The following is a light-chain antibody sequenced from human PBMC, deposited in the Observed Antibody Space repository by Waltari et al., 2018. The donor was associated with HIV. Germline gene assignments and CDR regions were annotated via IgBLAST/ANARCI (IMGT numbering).Light chain of an antibody. Sequence: DIVMTKSLDALAVSLGERAIINCTSSQSVLYNSNNKNYLVWYQQKPGQPPKVLISLASTRESGVPDRFSGSGSGTHFSLAISGLQAEDVAVYYCQQYYSIPITFGQGTRLDIK. CDR1: QSVLYNSNNKNY. V-gene: IGKV4-1*01. J-gene: IGKJ5*01. CDR2: LAS. CDR3: QQYYSIPIT.